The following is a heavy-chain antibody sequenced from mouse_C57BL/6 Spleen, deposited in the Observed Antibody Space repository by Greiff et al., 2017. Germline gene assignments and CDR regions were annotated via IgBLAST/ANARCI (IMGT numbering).Heavy chain of an antibody. J-gene: IGHJ4*01. V-gene: IGHV1-82*01. CDR3: ARGCDYDCGYYAMGC. D-gene: IGHD2-4*01. Sequence: VNVVESGLELVKPGASVKFSCKASGYAFSSSWMNWVKQRPGKGLEWIGRIYPGDGDINYNGKFKGKATLAADKSSSTAYMQLSSLTSEESAVYFWARGCDYDCGYYAMGCWGQGASVTVSS. CDR1: GYAFSSSW. CDR2: IYPGDGDI.